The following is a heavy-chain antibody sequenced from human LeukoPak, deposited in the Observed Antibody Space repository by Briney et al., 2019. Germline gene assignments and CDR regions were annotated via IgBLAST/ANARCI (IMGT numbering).Heavy chain of an antibody. D-gene: IGHD5-18*01. V-gene: IGHV4-39*01. CDR3: ARGSSNTAMALRYFDL. CDR2: IYYSGST. Sequence: SETLSLTCTVSGGSISSSSYYWGWIRQPPGKGLEWIGSIYYSGSTYYNPSLKSRVTISVDTSKNQFSLKLSSVTAADTAAYYCARGSSNTAMALRYFDLWGRGTLVTVSS. J-gene: IGHJ2*01. CDR1: GGSISSSSYY.